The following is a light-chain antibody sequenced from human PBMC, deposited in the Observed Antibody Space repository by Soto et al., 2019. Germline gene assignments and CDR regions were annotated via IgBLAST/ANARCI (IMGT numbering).Light chain of an antibody. CDR2: AAT. Sequence: DIQMTQSPSSLSASVGDRVTITCRASHSVASYFNWFQQRPGKAPSLLIHAATTLHTGVPSRFSGSRSGTNFTLTISRLQPEDFATYYCQESSTTPAFTFGPGTKVDFK. CDR3: QESSTTPAFT. V-gene: IGKV1-39*01. CDR1: HSVASY. J-gene: IGKJ3*01.